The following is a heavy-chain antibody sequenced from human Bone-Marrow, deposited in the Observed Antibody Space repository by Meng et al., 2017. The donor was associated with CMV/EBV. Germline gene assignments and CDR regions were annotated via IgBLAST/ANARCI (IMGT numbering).Heavy chain of an antibody. Sequence: GESLKISCAASGFTFSSYAMHWVRQAPGKGLEWVAVISYDGSNKYYADSVKGRFTISRDNSKNTLYLQMNSLRAEDTAVYYCARLDPGTIDYWGQGTLVTVSS. CDR3: ARLDPGTIDY. D-gene: IGHD1-1*01. CDR1: GFTFSSYA. V-gene: IGHV3-30-3*01. CDR2: ISYDGSNK. J-gene: IGHJ4*02.